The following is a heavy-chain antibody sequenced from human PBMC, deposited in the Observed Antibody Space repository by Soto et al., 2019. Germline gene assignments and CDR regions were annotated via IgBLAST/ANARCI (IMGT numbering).Heavy chain of an antibody. CDR1: GFTFSSYA. CDR3: ASLGVGDWANYYYYYGMDV. CDR2: VTANGGST. Sequence: LRLSCAASGFTFSSYAMTWVRQAPGKGLEWVSAVTANGGSTYSADSVKGRFTISRDNSKNTLFLQMNSLRAEDTAVYYCASLGVGDWANYYYYYGMDVWGQGTTVTVSS. D-gene: IGHD2-21*02. J-gene: IGHJ6*02. V-gene: IGHV3-23*01.